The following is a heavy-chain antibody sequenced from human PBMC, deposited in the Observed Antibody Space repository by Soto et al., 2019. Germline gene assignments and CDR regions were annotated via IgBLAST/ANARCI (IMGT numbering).Heavy chain of an antibody. D-gene: IGHD3-10*01. J-gene: IGHJ4*02. CDR3: ARLLGDVTTYDY. CDR1: GFTFSNYW. V-gene: IGHV3-7*01. Sequence: EVQLAESGGGLVQPGGSLRLSCAASGFTFSNYWMSWVRQAPGKGLDWVASMKQDGSERYVDSVKGRFTISRDNAQNLLSLQMNSLTGDDTAVYYCARLLGDVTTYDYWGQGTLVTVSS. CDR2: MKQDGSER.